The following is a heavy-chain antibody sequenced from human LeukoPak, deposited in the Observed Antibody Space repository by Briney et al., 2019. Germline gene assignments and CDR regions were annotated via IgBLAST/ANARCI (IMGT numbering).Heavy chain of an antibody. CDR2: ISGSGGST. J-gene: IGHJ4*02. Sequence: GGSLRLSCAASGFTFSSYAMSWVRQAPGKGLEWVSAISGSGGSTYYADSVKGRFTISRDNSKNTLYLQMNSLRAEDTAVYYCAKGGPRITIFGVEFDYWGQGTLVTVSS. CDR3: AKGGPRITIFGVEFDY. D-gene: IGHD3-3*01. CDR1: GFTFSSYA. V-gene: IGHV3-23*01.